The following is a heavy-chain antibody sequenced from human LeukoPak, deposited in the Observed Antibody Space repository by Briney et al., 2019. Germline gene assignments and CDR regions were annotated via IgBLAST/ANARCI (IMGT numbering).Heavy chain of an antibody. V-gene: IGHV3-74*01. CDR2: INRDGSST. J-gene: IGHJ4*02. Sequence: TEGSLRLSCAASGVIFSNYWMHWVRQAPGKGLVWVSRINRDGSSTSYADSVKGRFTISRDNAKNTLYLQMNSLRAEDTAVYYCARGGGYSYGSFDYWGQGTLVTVSS. CDR1: GVIFSNYW. CDR3: ARGGGYSYGSFDY. D-gene: IGHD5-18*01.